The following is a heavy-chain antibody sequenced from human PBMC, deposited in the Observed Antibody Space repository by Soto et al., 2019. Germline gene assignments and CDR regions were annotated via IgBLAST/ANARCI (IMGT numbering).Heavy chain of an antibody. CDR3: TSSEYSSSFGGYYYYYYGMDV. CDR2: IRSKAYGGTT. CDR1: GFTFGDYA. Sequence: GSLSLSCTASGFTFGDYAMSWFRQAPGKGLEWVGFIRSKAYGGTTEYAASVKGRFTISRDDSKSNAYLQMNSLKTEDTAVYYCTSSEYSSSFGGYYYYYYGMDVWGQGTTVTVSS. V-gene: IGHV3-49*03. J-gene: IGHJ6*02. D-gene: IGHD6-6*01.